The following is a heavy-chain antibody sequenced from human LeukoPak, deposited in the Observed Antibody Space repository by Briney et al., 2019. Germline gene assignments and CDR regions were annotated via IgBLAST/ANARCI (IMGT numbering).Heavy chain of an antibody. V-gene: IGHV1-18*01. CDR2: ISAYNGNT. J-gene: IGHJ6*03. Sequence: GASVKVSCKASGYTFTSYGISWVRQAPGQGLEWMGWISAYNGNTNYAQKLQGRVTMTTDTSMSTAHMELRSLRSDDTAVYYCARAGPLYYYYYMDVWGKGTTVTVSS. D-gene: IGHD1-14*01. CDR3: ARAGPLYYYYYMDV. CDR1: GYTFTSYG.